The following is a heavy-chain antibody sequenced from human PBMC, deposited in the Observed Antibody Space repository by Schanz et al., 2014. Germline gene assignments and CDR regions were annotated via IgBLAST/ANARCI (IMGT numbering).Heavy chain of an antibody. CDR3: ARDSGPYYDKSMDV. V-gene: IGHV3-23*01. CDR1: GFTFSSYA. CDR2: ISASGGST. D-gene: IGHD3-9*01. Sequence: EGQLLESGGGLIQPGGSLRLSCAASGFTFSSYAMSWVRQAPGKGLEWVSTISASGGSTYYADSVKGRFTISRDNSKNILYLQMNSLRAEDTAVYYCARDSGPYYDKSMDVWGQGTTXAVSS. J-gene: IGHJ6*02.